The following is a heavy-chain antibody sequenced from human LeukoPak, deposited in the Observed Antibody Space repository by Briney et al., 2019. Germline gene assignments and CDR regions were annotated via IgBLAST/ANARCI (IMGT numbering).Heavy chain of an antibody. Sequence: GGSLRLSCAASGFTFSSYAMSWVRQAPGKGLEWVSAISGSGGSTYYADSVKGRFTISRDNSKNTLYLQMNSLRAEDTAVYYCAKGRRYSYGYAYYFDYWGRGTLVTVSS. CDR3: AKGRRYSYGYAYYFDY. J-gene: IGHJ4*02. CDR1: GFTFSSYA. CDR2: ISGSGGST. D-gene: IGHD5-18*01. V-gene: IGHV3-23*01.